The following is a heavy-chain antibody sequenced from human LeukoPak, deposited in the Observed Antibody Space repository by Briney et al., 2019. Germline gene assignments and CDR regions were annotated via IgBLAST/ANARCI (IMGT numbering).Heavy chain of an antibody. J-gene: IGHJ4*02. Sequence: GGSLRLSCAASGFTFSSYAMHWVRQAPRKGLEWVSSISIVSTYICYADSVKGRFTISRDNAKNSLYLQMNSLRPEDTAVYYCVRVVADALKLERRLGYFDYWGQGTLVTVSS. CDR3: VRVVADALKLERRLGYFDY. CDR2: ISIVSTYI. CDR1: GFTFSSYA. V-gene: IGHV3-21*06. D-gene: IGHD1-1*01.